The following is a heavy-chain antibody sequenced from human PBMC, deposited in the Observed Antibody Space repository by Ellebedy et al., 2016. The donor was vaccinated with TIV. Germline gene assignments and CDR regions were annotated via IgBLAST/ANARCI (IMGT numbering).Heavy chain of an antibody. J-gene: IGHJ4*02. CDR3: ASFIRPSRFPDY. V-gene: IGHV1-8*01. Sequence: AASVKVSCKASGYTFTNYDINWVRQATGQGLEWIGWMNPRTGNTGFPQKFQSRVTMTRDTSISTAYMKLTSLKSEDTALYYCASFIRPSRFPDYWGQGTLVTVPS. CDR2: MNPRTGNT. D-gene: IGHD3-16*02. CDR1: GYTFTNYD.